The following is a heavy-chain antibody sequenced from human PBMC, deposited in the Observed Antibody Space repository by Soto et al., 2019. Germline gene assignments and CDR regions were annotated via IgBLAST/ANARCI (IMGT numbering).Heavy chain of an antibody. V-gene: IGHV1-69*12. J-gene: IGHJ3*02. Sequence: QVQLVQSGAEVKKPGSSVKVSCKASGGTFSSYAISWVRQAPGQGLEWMGGIIPIFGTANYAQKFQGRVTITADESTSTAYMELSSLRSEDTAVYYCARDRMVVAAKENDAFDIWGQGTMVTVSS. CDR3: ARDRMVVAAKENDAFDI. CDR2: IIPIFGTA. CDR1: GGTFSSYA. D-gene: IGHD2-15*01.